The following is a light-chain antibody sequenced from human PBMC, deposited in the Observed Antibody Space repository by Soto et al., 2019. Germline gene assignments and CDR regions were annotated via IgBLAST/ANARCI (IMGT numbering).Light chain of an antibody. CDR3: QQYSTSPWT. V-gene: IGKV3-20*01. Sequence: DIVLTQAPGTLPLSPGERATLSCRASQSVRSTYLAWYQQGPGQAPRLLIFDASSRATGIPDRFSGSGSGTDFTLTISRLEPEDLAVYYCQQYSTSPWTFGQATKVDIK. CDR1: QSVRSTY. J-gene: IGKJ1*01. CDR2: DAS.